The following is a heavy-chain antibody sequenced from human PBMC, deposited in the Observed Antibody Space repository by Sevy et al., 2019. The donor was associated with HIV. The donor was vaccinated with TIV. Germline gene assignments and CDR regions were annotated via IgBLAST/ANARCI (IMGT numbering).Heavy chain of an antibody. CDR3: ARDLPTYKTIVVVPAATWFDP. Sequence: ASVKVSCKASGYTFTGYYMHWVRQAPGQGLEWMGWINPNSGGTNYAQKFQGRVTMTRDTSISTAYMELSRLRSDDTAVYYCARDLPTYKTIVVVPAATWFDPWGQGTLVTVSS. J-gene: IGHJ5*02. D-gene: IGHD2-2*01. V-gene: IGHV1-2*02. CDR1: GYTFTGYY. CDR2: INPNSGGT.